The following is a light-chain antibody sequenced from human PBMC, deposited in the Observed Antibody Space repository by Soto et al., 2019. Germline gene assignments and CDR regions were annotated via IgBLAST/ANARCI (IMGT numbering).Light chain of an antibody. Sequence: EIVLTQSPGTLSLSPGERDTLSCRARQSVTSSFLAWYQQKAGQAPRLLIYGASSRATGVPDRFSGSGSGTDFSLTINRLEPEDFAVYYCQQYGSSPKTFGQGTKVDIK. V-gene: IGKV3-20*01. J-gene: IGKJ1*01. CDR3: QQYGSSPKT. CDR1: QSVTSSF. CDR2: GAS.